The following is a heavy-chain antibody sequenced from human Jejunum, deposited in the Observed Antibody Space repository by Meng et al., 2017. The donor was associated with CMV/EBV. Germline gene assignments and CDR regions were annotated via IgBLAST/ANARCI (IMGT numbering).Heavy chain of an antibody. CDR3: TTGWDQYFDF. CDR1: DFTLNGAW. J-gene: IGHJ4*02. CDR2: VKSASAGGAA. V-gene: IGHV3-15*07. Sequence: CVASDFTLNGAWMNWVRQAPGKGLEWVGRVKSASAGGAADAAAPVKGRFTVSRDDSRKTVHLQMDNLKIEDMAVYYCTTGWDQYFDFWGQGALVTVSS. D-gene: IGHD1-26*01.